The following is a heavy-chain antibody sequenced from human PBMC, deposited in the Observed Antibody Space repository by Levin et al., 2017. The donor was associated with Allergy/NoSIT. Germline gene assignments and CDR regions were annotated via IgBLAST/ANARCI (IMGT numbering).Heavy chain of an antibody. V-gene: IGHV3-74*01. CDR2: IDSDGSST. J-gene: IGHJ4*02. CDR3: ARDGSSARADY. D-gene: IGHD6-25*01. CDR1: GFTFSSYW. Sequence: PGGSLRPSCAASGFTFSSYWMHWVRQAPGKGLVWVSRIDSDGSSTTYADSVKGRFTISRDNAKNTLYLQMNTLRAEDTAVYYCARDGSSARADYWGQGTLVTVSS.